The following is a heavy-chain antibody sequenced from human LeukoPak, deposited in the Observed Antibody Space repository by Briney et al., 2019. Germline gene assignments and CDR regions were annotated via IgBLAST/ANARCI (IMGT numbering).Heavy chain of an antibody. Sequence: GASVKVSCKTSGYSFIAYYIHWVRQAPGQGLEWMGWINPKTGDTRYAQKLRGRVTMTRDTSVSTAYMDLSGLRSDDTAVYFCARDGYRNELDHWGRGTRVTVSS. CDR3: ARDGYRNELDH. V-gene: IGHV1-2*02. D-gene: IGHD5-24*01. J-gene: IGHJ4*02. CDR2: INPKTGDT. CDR1: GYSFIAYY.